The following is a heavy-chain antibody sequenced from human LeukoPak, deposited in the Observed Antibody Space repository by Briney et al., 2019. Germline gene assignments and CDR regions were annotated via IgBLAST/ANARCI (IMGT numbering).Heavy chain of an antibody. Sequence: SETLSLTCTVSGGSLSSGGYYWSWIRQHPGKGLEWIGYIYYSGSTYYNPSLKSRVTISVDTSKNQFSLKLSSVTAADTAVYYCARVNIAAAGNNWFDPWGQGTLVTVSS. V-gene: IGHV4-31*03. CDR1: GGSLSSGGYY. CDR2: IYYSGST. CDR3: ARVNIAAAGNNWFDP. D-gene: IGHD6-13*01. J-gene: IGHJ5*02.